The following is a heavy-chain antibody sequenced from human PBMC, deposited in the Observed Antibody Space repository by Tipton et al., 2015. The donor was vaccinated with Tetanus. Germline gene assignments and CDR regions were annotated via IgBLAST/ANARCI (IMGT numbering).Heavy chain of an antibody. J-gene: IGHJ5*02. CDR2: IYYSGST. CDR1: GEALSNGDYY. V-gene: IGHV4-30-4*05. CDR3: ARDQGGGRVARLNWFDP. D-gene: IGHD3-16*01. Sequence: GEALSNGDYYWNWIRRSPGKGLEWIGYIYYSGSTFYNPSLKSRVTMSVDTSKNQFSLNLTSVTAADTAVYYCARDQGGGRVARLNWFDPWGQGTLVAVSS.